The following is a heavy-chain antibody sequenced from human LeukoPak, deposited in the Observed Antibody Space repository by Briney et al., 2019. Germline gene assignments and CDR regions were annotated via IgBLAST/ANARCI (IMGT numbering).Heavy chain of an antibody. CDR3: ASYYCSGGPCSQFNS. D-gene: IGHD2-15*01. V-gene: IGHV4-59*08. J-gene: IGHJ4*02. Sequence: PSETLSLTCTVCGGSTSRHYRIWIRQPPGKGLEWIGYIHSSGRTNYNPSLKSRVTFSVDKSKNQFSLRLSSVTAADTAVYYSASYYCSGGPCSQFNSWGQGTLVTVSS. CDR1: GGSTSRHY. CDR2: IHSSGRT.